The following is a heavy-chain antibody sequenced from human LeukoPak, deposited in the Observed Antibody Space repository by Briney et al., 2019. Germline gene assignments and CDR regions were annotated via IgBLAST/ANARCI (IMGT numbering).Heavy chain of an antibody. J-gene: IGHJ4*02. CDR1: GFTFSNYA. CDR2: ISYDGSNK. V-gene: IGHV3-30*09. D-gene: IGHD3-22*01. Sequence: GSLRLSCAASGFTFSNYAIHWVRQAPGKGLEWVAVISYDGSNKYYADSVKGRFAISRDNSKNTLFLQMDNLRAEDTAVYYCARSRGSMIVVVIQEHDYWGQGTLVTVSS. CDR3: ARSRGSMIVVVIQEHDY.